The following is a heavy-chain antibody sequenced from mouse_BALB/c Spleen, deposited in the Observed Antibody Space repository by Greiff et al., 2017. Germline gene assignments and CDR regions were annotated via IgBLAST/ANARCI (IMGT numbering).Heavy chain of an antibody. Sequence: EVQGVESGGGLVKPGGSLKLSCAASGFTFSSYTMSWVRQTPEKRLEWVATISSGGSYTYYPDSVKGRFTISRDNAKNTLYLQMSSLKSEDTAMYYCTRDNYGKWYFDVWGAGTTVTVSS. J-gene: IGHJ1*01. CDR3: TRDNYGKWYFDV. CDR2: ISSGGSYT. CDR1: GFTFSSYT. V-gene: IGHV5-6-4*01. D-gene: IGHD1-1*01.